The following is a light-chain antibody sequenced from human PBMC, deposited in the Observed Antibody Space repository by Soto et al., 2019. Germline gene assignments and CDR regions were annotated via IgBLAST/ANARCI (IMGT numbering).Light chain of an antibody. J-gene: IGLJ1*01. V-gene: IGLV2-11*01. CDR1: SSDVGGYNY. CDR3: CSYAGSYTFGV. Sequence: QSVLTQPRSVSGSPGQSVTISCTGTSSDVGGYNYVPWYQQHPGKAPKLMIYDVSKRPSGVPDRFSGSKSGNTASLTISGLQAEDEADYYCCSYAGSYTFGVFGTGTKVTVL. CDR2: DVS.